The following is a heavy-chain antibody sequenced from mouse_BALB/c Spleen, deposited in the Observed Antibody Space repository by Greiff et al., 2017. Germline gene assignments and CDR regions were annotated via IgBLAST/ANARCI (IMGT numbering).Heavy chain of an antibody. V-gene: IGHV1-63*02. D-gene: IGHD1-1*01. Sequence: QVQLQQSGAELVRPGTSVKISCKASGYTFTNYWLGWVKQRPGHGLEWIGDIYPGGGYTNYNEKFKGKATLTADTSSSTAYMQLSSLTSEDSAVYCCARRTVGEYFDYWGQGTTLTVSS. J-gene: IGHJ2*01. CDR2: IYPGGGYT. CDR3: ARRTVGEYFDY. CDR1: GYTFTNYW.